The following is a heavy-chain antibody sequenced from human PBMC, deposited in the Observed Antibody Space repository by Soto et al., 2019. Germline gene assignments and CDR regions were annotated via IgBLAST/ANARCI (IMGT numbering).Heavy chain of an antibody. D-gene: IGHD3-3*01. Sequence: SETMSLTSTVSGGSISSSSYYWGWNRQPPGKGLEWIGSIYYSGSTYYNPSLKSRVTISVDTSKNQFSLKLSSVTAADTAVYYCGRRGGGFGTIFGVVSAFDIWGQGTMVTVS. V-gene: IGHV4-39*01. J-gene: IGHJ3*02. CDR3: GRRGGGFGTIFGVVSAFDI. CDR1: GGSISSSSYY. CDR2: IYYSGST.